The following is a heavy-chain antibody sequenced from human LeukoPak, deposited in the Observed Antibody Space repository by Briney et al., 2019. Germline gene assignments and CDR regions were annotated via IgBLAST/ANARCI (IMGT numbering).Heavy chain of an antibody. V-gene: IGHV3-30*02. CDR1: GFTFSSYG. CDR3: AKDHYGSGSLVPKNWFDP. CDR2: IRYDGSNK. Sequence: GGSLRLSCAASGFTFSSYGMHWVRQAPGKGLEWVAFIRYDGSNKYYADSVKGRFTISRDNSKNTLYLQMNSLRAEDTAVYYCAKDHYGSGSLVPKNWFDPWGQGTLVTVPS. D-gene: IGHD3-10*01. J-gene: IGHJ5*02.